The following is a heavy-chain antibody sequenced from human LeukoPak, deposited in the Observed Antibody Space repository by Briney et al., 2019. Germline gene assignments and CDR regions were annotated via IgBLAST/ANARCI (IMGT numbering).Heavy chain of an antibody. CDR3: AREKGYSSSGFYYYGMDV. J-gene: IGHJ6*02. CDR2: IYSGGST. CDR1: GFTFSSYA. D-gene: IGHD6-6*01. V-gene: IGHV3-53*01. Sequence: PGGSLRLSCAASGFTFSSYAMSWVRQAPGKGLEWVSVIYSGGSTYYADSVKGRFTISRDNSKNTLYLQMNSLRAEDTAVYYCAREKGYSSSGFYYYGMDVWGQGTTVTVSS.